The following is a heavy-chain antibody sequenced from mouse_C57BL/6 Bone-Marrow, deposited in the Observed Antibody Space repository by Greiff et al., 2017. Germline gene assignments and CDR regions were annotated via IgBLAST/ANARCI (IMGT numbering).Heavy chain of an antibody. CDR2: IYPGSGST. V-gene: IGHV1-55*01. CDR1: GYTFTSYW. J-gene: IGHJ4*01. CDR3: ARMDYDYGDYAMDY. Sequence: QVQLQQPGAELVKPGASVKMSCKASGYTFTSYWITWVKQRPGQGLEWIGDIYPGSGSTNYNEKFKSKATLTVDTSSRTAYMQLSSLTSEDSAVYYCARMDYDYGDYAMDYWGQGTAVTVSS. D-gene: IGHD2-4*01.